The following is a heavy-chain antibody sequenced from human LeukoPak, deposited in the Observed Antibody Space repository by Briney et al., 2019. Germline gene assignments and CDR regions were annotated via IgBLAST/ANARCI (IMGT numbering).Heavy chain of an antibody. V-gene: IGHV3-30*02. D-gene: IGHD2-15*01. CDR1: GFTFSRYD. CDR2: IWYDGSNK. CDR3: AKDGQALCSGGRCHGLDY. J-gene: IGHJ4*02. Sequence: GGSLRLSCAASGFTFSRYDMHWVRHSPGKGLEWVAVIWYDGSNKYYADSVRGRFSLSRDNSKNTLYLQMNSLSDEDTALYYCAKDGQALCSGGRCHGLDYWGQGTLVTVSS.